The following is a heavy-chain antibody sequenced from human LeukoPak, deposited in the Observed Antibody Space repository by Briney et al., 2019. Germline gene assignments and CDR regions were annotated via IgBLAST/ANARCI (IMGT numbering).Heavy chain of an antibody. CDR2: INPNSGGT. Sequence: GASVKVSCKAPGYTFTGYYMHWVRQAPGQGLEWMGWINPNSGGTNYAQKFQGRVTMTRDTSISTAYMELSRLRSDDTAVYYCARSLWFGELCFDYWGQGTLVTVSS. CDR3: ARSLWFGELCFDY. J-gene: IGHJ4*02. V-gene: IGHV1-2*02. D-gene: IGHD3-10*01. CDR1: GYTFTGYY.